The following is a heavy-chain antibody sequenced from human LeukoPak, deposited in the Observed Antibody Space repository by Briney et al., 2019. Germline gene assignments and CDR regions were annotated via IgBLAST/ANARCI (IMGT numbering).Heavy chain of an antibody. CDR3: CRYSYGSLG. CDR2: TNSDGSST. CDR1: GFTFSSYW. J-gene: IGHJ4*02. Sequence: GGSLRLSCAASGFTFSSYWMHWVRQAPGKGLVWVSRTNSDGSSTSYADSVKGRFTISRDNAKNTLYLQLNSLTAEDTAVYYCCRYSYGSLGWGQGTLVTVPS. V-gene: IGHV3-74*01. D-gene: IGHD5-18*01.